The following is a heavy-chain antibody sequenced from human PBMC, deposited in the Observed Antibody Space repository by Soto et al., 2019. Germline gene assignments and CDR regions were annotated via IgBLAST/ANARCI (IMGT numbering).Heavy chain of an antibody. CDR1: GFTFSSYA. V-gene: IGHV3-23*01. CDR3: AKSPIYSYGYFDY. D-gene: IGHD5-18*01. CDR2: ISGSGGST. J-gene: IGHJ4*02. Sequence: EVQLLESGGGLVQPGGSLRLSCAASGFTFSSYAMSWVRQSPGKGLEWVSAISGSGGSTYYADSVKGRFTISRDNSKNTLYLQMNSLRAEDTAVYYCAKSPIYSYGYFDYWGQGTLVTVSS.